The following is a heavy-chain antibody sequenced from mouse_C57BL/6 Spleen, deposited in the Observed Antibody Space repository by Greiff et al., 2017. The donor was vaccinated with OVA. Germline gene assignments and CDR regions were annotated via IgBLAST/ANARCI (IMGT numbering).Heavy chain of an antibody. CDR3: ARTTSYYGSRDAMDY. D-gene: IGHD1-1*01. V-gene: IGHV5-17*01. J-gene: IGHJ4*01. CDR2: ISSGSSTI. Sequence: EVMLVESGGGLVKPGGSLKLSCAASGFTFSDYGMHWVRQAPEKGLEWVAYISSGSSTIYYADTVKGRFTISRDNAKNTLFLQMTSLRSEDTAMYYCARTTSYYGSRDAMDYWGQGTSVTVSS. CDR1: GFTFSDYG.